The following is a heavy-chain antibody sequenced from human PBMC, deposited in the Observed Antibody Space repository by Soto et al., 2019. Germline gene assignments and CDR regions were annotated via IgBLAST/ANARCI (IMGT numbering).Heavy chain of an antibody. V-gene: IGHV3-13*04. D-gene: IGHD6-6*01. CDR2: IGTSGDT. CDR1: GFTFSRYD. Sequence: EVQVVESGGGLVQPGGSLRLSCAASGFTFSRYDMHWVRQATGRGLEWVSGIGTSGDTYYAGSVKGRFTLSRENAKNSVYLQMNSLRAGDTAVYYCARGALGFDPWGQGTLVAVSS. CDR3: ARGALGFDP. J-gene: IGHJ5*02.